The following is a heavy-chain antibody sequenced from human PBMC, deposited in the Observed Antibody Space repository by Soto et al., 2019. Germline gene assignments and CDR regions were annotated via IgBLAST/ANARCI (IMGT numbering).Heavy chain of an antibody. CDR1: GGTLRSYA. V-gene: IGHV1-69*13. D-gene: IGHD3-16*02. J-gene: IGHJ5*01. CDR2: IIPMVDTS. CDR3: SLGPTHFDDKGYHQEWFDP. Sequence: SVKVSCKASGGTLRSYAISWLRQAPGQGLEWMGGIIPMVDTSNYAQKFHGRLTISADASRTTTYMDLTSLGSEDTAVYFCSLGPTHFDDKGYHQEWFDPWGQGTLVTVSS.